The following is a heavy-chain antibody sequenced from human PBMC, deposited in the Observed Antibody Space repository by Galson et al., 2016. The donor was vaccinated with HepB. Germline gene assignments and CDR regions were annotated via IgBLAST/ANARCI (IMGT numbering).Heavy chain of an antibody. CDR3: ARARYSSGLYDWFDP. J-gene: IGHJ5*02. V-gene: IGHV4-61*01. CDR2: IYYSGST. D-gene: IGHD6-19*01. Sequence: ETLSLTCAVSGYSISSGYYWGWIRQPPGKGLEWIGYIYYSGSTNYNPSLKSRVTISVDTSKNQFSLKLSSVTAADTAVYYCARARYSSGLYDWFDPWGQGTLVTVAS. CDR1: GYSISSGYY.